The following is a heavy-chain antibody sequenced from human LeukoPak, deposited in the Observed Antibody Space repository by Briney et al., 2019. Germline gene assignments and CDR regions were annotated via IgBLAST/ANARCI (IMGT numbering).Heavy chain of an antibody. CDR1: GGTFSSYA. Sequence: ASVKVSCKASGGTFSSYAISWVRQAPGQGLEWMGGIIPIFGTANYARKFQGRVTITTDESTSTAYMELSSLRSEDTAVYYCARDCSSTSCYAGYWGQGTLVTVSS. CDR3: ARDCSSTSCYAGY. CDR2: IIPIFGTA. D-gene: IGHD2-2*01. V-gene: IGHV1-69*05. J-gene: IGHJ4*02.